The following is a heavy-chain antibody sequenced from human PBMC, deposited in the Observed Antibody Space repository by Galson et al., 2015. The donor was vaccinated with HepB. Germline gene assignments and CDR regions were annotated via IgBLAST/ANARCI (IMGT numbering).Heavy chain of an antibody. Sequence: SLRLSCAASGFTFSNYGMHWVRQAPGKGLEWVAVIWYDGSKKYYADSVKGRFTISRDNSKNTLYLQMNSLRAEDTAVYYCAREYSSGWFFDYWGQGTLVTVSS. J-gene: IGHJ4*02. CDR1: GFTFSNYG. CDR2: IWYDGSKK. V-gene: IGHV3-33*01. D-gene: IGHD6-19*01. CDR3: AREYSSGWFFDY.